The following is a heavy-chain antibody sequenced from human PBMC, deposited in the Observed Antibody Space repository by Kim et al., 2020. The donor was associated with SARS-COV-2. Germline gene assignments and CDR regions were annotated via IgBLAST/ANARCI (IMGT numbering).Heavy chain of an antibody. CDR3: TRGRTAAGRNWFDP. J-gene: IGHJ5*02. V-gene: IGHV3-72*01. CDR2: SRSKIHTYST. D-gene: IGHD6-25*01. CDR1: GFIFSDYY. Sequence: GGSLRLSCEASGFIFSDYYMDWVRQAPGKGLEWVGRSRSKIHTYSTEFAASVRGRFTISRDDSKNSVYLQMNNLRTEDTAVYYCTRGRTAAGRNWFDPWG.